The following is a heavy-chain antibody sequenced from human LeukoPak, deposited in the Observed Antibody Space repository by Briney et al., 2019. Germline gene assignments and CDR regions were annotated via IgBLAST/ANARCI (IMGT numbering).Heavy chain of an antibody. J-gene: IGHJ4*02. CDR2: ISYDGSNK. D-gene: IGHD6-19*01. CDR1: GFTFSSYG. V-gene: IGHV3-30*18. Sequence: GRSLRLSCAASGFTFSSYGMHWVRQAPGKGLEWVAVISYDGSNKYYADSVKGRFTISRDNSKNTLYLQMNSLRAEDTAVYYCAKVPEYSSGWYYFDYWGQGTLVTVSS. CDR3: AKVPEYSSGWYYFDY.